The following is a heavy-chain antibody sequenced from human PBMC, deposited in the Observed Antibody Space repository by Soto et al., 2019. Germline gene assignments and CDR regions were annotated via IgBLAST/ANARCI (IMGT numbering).Heavy chain of an antibody. J-gene: IGHJ4*02. V-gene: IGHV4-59*01. Sequence: LYLTRTVSGGSISSYYWSLIRQPPGKGLEWIGYIYYSGSTNYNPSLKSRVTISVDTSKNQFSLKLSSVTAADTAVYYCARGPYYDFWSGNHPFDYWGQGTLVTVSS. CDR1: GGSISSYY. CDR2: IYYSGST. D-gene: IGHD3-3*01. CDR3: ARGPYYDFWSGNHPFDY.